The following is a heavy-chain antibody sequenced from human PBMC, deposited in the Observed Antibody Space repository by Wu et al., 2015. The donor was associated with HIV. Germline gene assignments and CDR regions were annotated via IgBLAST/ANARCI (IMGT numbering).Heavy chain of an antibody. CDR3: ARDRSPYYFDY. Sequence: HWVRQAPGQGLEWMGWINPNSGGTHYAQNFQGRVIMTSDTSINTAFMELRRLKSDDTAVYYCARDRSPYYFDYWGQGTLVTVSS. J-gene: IGHJ4*02. V-gene: IGHV1-2*02. CDR2: INPNSGGT.